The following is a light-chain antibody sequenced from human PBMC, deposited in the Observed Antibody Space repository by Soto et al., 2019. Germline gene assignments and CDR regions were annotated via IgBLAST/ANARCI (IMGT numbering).Light chain of an antibody. CDR3: QHYGSSLFT. CDR1: QSVSSSH. Sequence: EIVLTQSPGTLSLSPGERATLSCRASQSVSSSHLAWYQQKPGQAPRLLIYGASSRATGIPDRFSGSGSGTDFTLTISRLEPEDFAVYYCQHYGSSLFTFGGGTKVEIK. CDR2: GAS. J-gene: IGKJ4*01. V-gene: IGKV3-20*01.